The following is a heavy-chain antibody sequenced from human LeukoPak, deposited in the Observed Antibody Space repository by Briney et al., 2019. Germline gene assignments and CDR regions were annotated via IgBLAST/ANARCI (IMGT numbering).Heavy chain of an antibody. Sequence: QPGRSLRLSCAASGFTFSSYGMHWVRQAPGKGPAWVALVSYDGSSKYYADSVKGRFNISRDNSKNTLFLQMTSLRADDTAVYYCARDHYASGISGGMDVWGQGITVTVSS. V-gene: IGHV3-30*03. CDR1: GFTFSSYG. J-gene: IGHJ6*02. CDR3: ARDHYASGISGGMDV. CDR2: VSYDGSSK. D-gene: IGHD3-10*01.